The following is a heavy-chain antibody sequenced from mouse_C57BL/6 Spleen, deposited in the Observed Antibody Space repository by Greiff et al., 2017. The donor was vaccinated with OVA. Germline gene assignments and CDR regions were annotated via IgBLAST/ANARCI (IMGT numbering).Heavy chain of an antibody. V-gene: IGHV5-4*01. CDR1: GFTFSSYA. CDR3: AREGDDYDGSFYYFGD. J-gene: IGHJ2*01. D-gene: IGHD1-1*01. CDR2: ISDGGSYT. Sequence: EVQGVESGGGLVKPGGSLKLSCAASGFTFSSYAMSWVRQTPEKRLEWVATISDGGSYTYYPDNVKGRFTISRDNAKNNLYLQMSHLKSEDTAMYYCAREGDDYDGSFYYFGDWGQGTTLTVSS.